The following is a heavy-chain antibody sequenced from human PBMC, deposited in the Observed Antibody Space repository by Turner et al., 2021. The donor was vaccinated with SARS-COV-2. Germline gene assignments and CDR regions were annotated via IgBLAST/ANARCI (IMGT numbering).Heavy chain of an antibody. Sequence: QVQLQESGPGLVKPSETLSLTCTVSGGSISSYYWSWIRQPAGKGLEWIGRIYTSGSTNYNPSLKSRVTMSVDTSKNQFSLKLSSVTAADTAVYYCASESVLRFLEWLSSGPYYGMDVWGQGTTVTVSS. J-gene: IGHJ6*02. D-gene: IGHD3-3*01. CDR1: GGSISSYY. CDR3: ASESVLRFLEWLSSGPYYGMDV. V-gene: IGHV4-4*07. CDR2: IYTSGST.